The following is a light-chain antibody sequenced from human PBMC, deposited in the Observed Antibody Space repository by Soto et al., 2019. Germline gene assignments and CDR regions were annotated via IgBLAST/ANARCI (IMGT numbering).Light chain of an antibody. CDR1: SSNIGSNT. Sequence: QSVLTQPPSASGTPGQRVTISCSGSSSNIGSNTVNWYQQVPGTAPKVLIYSNNQRPSGVPDRFSGSKSGTSSSLAISGRQSEDEAVYYCAAWHESLEGQVVFGGVTKLTVL. CDR2: SNN. V-gene: IGLV1-44*01. CDR3: AAWHESLEGQVV. J-gene: IGLJ2*01.